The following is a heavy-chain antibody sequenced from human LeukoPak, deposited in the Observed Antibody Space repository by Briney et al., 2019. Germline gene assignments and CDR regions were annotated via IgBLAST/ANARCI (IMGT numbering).Heavy chain of an antibody. CDR2: ISGSGGGT. J-gene: IGHJ4*02. CDR3: ARRGVVIRVILVGFHKEAYYFDS. CDR1: GITLSNNG. Sequence: PGGSLRLSCAVSGITLSNNGMSWVRQAPGKGLEWVAGISGSGGGTNYADSVKGRFTISRDNPKNTLYLQTDSLTVEDTAVYFCARRGVVIRVILVGFHKEAYYFDSWGQGALVTVSS. V-gene: IGHV3-23*01. D-gene: IGHD3-22*01.